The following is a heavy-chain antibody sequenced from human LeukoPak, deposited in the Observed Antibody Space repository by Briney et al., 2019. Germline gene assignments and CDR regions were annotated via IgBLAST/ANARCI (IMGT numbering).Heavy chain of an antibody. V-gene: IGHV3-48*02. CDR3: APYEILPGSFDY. Sequence: GGSLRLSCAASGFTFSSYNMSWVRQAPGKGLEWVSYISSSSSTIYYADSVKGRLTISRDNAKNSLYLQMNSLRDEDTAVYFCAPYEILPGSFDYWGQGTLVSVSS. D-gene: IGHD3-9*01. CDR2: ISSSSSTI. J-gene: IGHJ4*02. CDR1: GFTFSSYN.